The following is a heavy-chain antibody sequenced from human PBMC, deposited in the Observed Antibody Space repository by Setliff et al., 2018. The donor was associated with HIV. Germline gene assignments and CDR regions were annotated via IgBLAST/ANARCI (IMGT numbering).Heavy chain of an antibody. D-gene: IGHD6-19*01. CDR1: GDSITHYY. J-gene: IGHJ4*02. V-gene: IGHV4-59*01. CDR2: IFDSENN. Sequence: SETLSLTCSVSGDSITHYYWNWIRQPPGKGLEWIGNIFDSENNNYNPSLKSRVSMSVDTSKNQFSLRLTSVTAADTAVYYCARGRKKTLAVSGTRYFDFWGQGTLVTVSS. CDR3: ARGRKKTLAVSGTRYFDF.